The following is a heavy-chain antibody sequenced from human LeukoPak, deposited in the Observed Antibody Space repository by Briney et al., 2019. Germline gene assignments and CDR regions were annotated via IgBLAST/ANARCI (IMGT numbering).Heavy chain of an antibody. V-gene: IGHV4-4*02. CDR3: ARAYGDYEGGMFDY. J-gene: IGHJ4*02. Sequence: TSETLSLTCAVSGGSISSSNWWSWVRQPPGKGLEWIGEIYHSGSTNYNPSLKSRVTISVDKSKNQFSLKLSSVTAADTAVYYCARAYGDYEGGMFDYWGQGTLVTVSS. D-gene: IGHD4-17*01. CDR1: GGSISSSNW. CDR2: IYHSGST.